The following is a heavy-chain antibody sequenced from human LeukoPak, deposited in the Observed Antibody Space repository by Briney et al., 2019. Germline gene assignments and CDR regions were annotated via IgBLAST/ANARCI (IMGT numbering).Heavy chain of an antibody. CDR1: GYTFTSYG. J-gene: IGHJ3*02. V-gene: IGHV1-18*01. CDR2: ISAYNGNT. CDR3: ARVERPNYYGSGSEYFDI. D-gene: IGHD3-10*01. Sequence: ASVKVSCKASGYTFTSYGIGWVRQAPGQGLEWMGWISAYNGNTNYAQKLQGRVTMTTDTSTSTAYMELRSLRSDDTAVYYCARVERPNYYGSGSEYFDIWGQGTMVTVSS.